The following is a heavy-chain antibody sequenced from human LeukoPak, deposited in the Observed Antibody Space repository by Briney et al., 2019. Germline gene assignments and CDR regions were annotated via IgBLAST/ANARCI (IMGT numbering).Heavy chain of an antibody. CDR2: INTNTGNP. CDR3: ASRAAAAADVGLFDH. Sequence: ASVKVSCKASGYTFTSYAMNWVRQAPGQGLEWMGWINTNTGNPTYAQGFTGRFVFSLDTSVSTAYLQISSLKAEDTAVYYCASRAAAAADVGLFDHWGQGTLVTVSS. CDR1: GYTFTSYA. J-gene: IGHJ4*02. V-gene: IGHV7-4-1*02. D-gene: IGHD6-25*01.